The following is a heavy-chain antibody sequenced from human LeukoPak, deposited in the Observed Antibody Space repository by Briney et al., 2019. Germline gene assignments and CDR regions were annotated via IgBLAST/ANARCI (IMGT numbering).Heavy chain of an antibody. CDR3: ARGPPVEY. J-gene: IGHJ4*02. CDR1: GYTFTAYY. Sequence: ASVKVSCKASGYTFTAYYIHWVRQAPGQGFEWMGWINPNSDDTSYAQNFQGRVTMTSDTSITTAYMELSRLTSDAAAVYYCARGPPVEYWGQGTLVSVSS. CDR2: INPNSDDT. V-gene: IGHV1-2*02.